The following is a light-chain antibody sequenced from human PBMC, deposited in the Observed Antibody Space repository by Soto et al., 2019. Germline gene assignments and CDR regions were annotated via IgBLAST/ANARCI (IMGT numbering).Light chain of an antibody. Sequence: AIQLTQSPSSLSASVGDSVTITCRASQGISSFLAWYQQKPGKAPKLLIYDASSLESGVPSRFSGSGSGTDFTLTISSLQPEDFATYYCQQSYSSPPTFGQGTKVDIK. V-gene: IGKV1-13*02. CDR2: DAS. CDR3: QQSYSSPPT. CDR1: QGISSF. J-gene: IGKJ1*01.